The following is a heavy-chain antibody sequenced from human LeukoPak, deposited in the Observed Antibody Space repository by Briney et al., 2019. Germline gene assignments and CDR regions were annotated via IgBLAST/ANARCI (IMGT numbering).Heavy chain of an antibody. V-gene: IGHV1-18*01. D-gene: IGHD3-22*01. CDR2: ISAYNGNT. Sequence: ALVKVSCKASGYTFNSYGISWVRQAPGQGLEWMGWISAYNGNTNYAQKLQGRVTMTTDTSTSTAYMELRSLRSDDTAVYYCARDSGLVVFRPIYDSSGYYMDYWGQGTLVTVSS. J-gene: IGHJ4*02. CDR3: ARDSGLVVFRPIYDSSGYYMDY. CDR1: GYTFNSYG.